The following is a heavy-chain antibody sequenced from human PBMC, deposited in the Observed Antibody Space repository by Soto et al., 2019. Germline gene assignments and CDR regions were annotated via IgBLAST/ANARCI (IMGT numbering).Heavy chain of an antibody. V-gene: IGHV4-59*01. Sequence: PSETLSLTCTVSGDSISSYYWSWIRQPPGKGLEWIGYIYYSGSTNYNPSLKSRVTISVDTSKNQFSQNLSSVTAADTAVYYCVRYLNYDYVWGSYRPAYYFDYWGQGTLVTVSS. J-gene: IGHJ4*02. CDR3: VRYLNYDYVWGSYRPAYYFDY. D-gene: IGHD3-16*02. CDR1: GDSISSYY. CDR2: IYYSGST.